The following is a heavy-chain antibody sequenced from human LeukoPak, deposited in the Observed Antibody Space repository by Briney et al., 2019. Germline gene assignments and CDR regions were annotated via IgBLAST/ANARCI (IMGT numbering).Heavy chain of an antibody. D-gene: IGHD6-13*01. V-gene: IGHV3-7*01. CDR1: GFTFSTYW. Sequence: GGSLRLSCAASGFTFSTYWMTWVRQAPEKGLEWVANTKPDGSETYYLDSVRGRFTISRDNAKNSLYLQMNSLRADDTAVYYCGKGGQSSSWFWVDWGQGTPVTVSS. CDR2: TKPDGSET. J-gene: IGHJ4*02. CDR3: GKGGQSSSWFWVD.